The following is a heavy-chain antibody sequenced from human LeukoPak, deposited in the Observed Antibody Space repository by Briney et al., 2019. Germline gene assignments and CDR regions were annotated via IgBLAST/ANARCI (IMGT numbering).Heavy chain of an antibody. J-gene: IGHJ4*02. CDR2: IIPIFGTA. Sequence: SVKVSCKASGGTFSSYAISWVRQAPGQGLEWMGGIIPIFGTANYAQKFQGRVTITADESTSTAYMELSSLRSEDTAVYYCAREADSSGYYASHHLDYWGQGTLVTVSS. D-gene: IGHD3-22*01. CDR1: GGTFSSYA. CDR3: AREADSSGYYASHHLDY. V-gene: IGHV1-69*13.